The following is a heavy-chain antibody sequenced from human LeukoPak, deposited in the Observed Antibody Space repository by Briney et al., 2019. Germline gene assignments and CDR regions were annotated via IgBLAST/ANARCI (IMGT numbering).Heavy chain of an antibody. CDR3: ARGGHDYGGYVFDY. Sequence: SETLSLTCTVSGGSISSYYWSWIRQPPGKGLEWIGYIHYSGSTNYNPSLKSRVTISVDTSKNQFSLKLSSVTAADTAVYYCARGGHDYGGYVFDYWGQGTLVTVSS. CDR2: IHYSGST. V-gene: IGHV4-59*01. CDR1: GGSISSYY. J-gene: IGHJ4*02. D-gene: IGHD4-17*01.